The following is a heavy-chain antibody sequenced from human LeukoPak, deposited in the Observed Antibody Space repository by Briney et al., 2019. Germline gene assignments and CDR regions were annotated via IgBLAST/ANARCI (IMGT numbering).Heavy chain of an antibody. CDR1: GFTFSSYG. D-gene: IGHD3-10*01. Sequence: AGGSLRLACAASGFTFSSYGMSWVRQAPGKGLEWVSAISGSGGSTYYADSVKGRFTISRDNSKNTLYLQMNSLRAEDTAVYYCAKLPDSGSYYRGPYYFDYWGQGTLVTVSS. J-gene: IGHJ4*02. V-gene: IGHV3-23*01. CDR3: AKLPDSGSYYRGPYYFDY. CDR2: ISGSGGST.